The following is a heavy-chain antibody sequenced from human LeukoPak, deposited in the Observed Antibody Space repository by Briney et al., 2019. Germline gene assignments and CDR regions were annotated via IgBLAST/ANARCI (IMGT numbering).Heavy chain of an antibody. CDR1: GFTVSSNY. CDR2: IYSGGST. Sequence: GGSLRLSCAASGFTVSSNYMSWVRQAPGKGLEWVSVIYSGGSTYYADSVKGRFTISRDNSKNTLYLQMNSLRAEDTAVYYCAKGKAYYYDSSGYYYYFDYWGQGTLVTVSS. CDR3: AKGKAYYYDSSGYYYYFDY. D-gene: IGHD3-22*01. J-gene: IGHJ4*02. V-gene: IGHV3-66*01.